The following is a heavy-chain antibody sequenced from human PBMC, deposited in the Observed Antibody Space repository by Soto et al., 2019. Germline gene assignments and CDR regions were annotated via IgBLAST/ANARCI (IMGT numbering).Heavy chain of an antibody. CDR3: ARGGSGSYRYYYYGMDV. CDR2: INPNSGGT. V-gene: IGHV1-2*04. CDR1: GYTFTGYY. J-gene: IGHJ6*02. D-gene: IGHD3-10*01. Sequence: ASVKVSCKASGYTFTGYYIHWVRQAPGQGLEWMGWINPNSGGTNYAQKFQGWVTMTRDTSISTAYMELSRLRSDDTAVYYCARGGSGSYRYYYYGMDVWGQGTTVTVSS.